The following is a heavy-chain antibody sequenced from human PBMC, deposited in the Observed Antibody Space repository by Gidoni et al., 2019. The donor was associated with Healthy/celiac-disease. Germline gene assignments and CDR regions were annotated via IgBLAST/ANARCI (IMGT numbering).Heavy chain of an antibody. J-gene: IGHJ6*02. CDR1: GFTFSNAW. CDR3: TTASGGYSREWVYYYGMDV. CDR2: IKSKTDGGTT. V-gene: IGHV3-15*07. D-gene: IGHD5-18*01. Sequence: EVQLVESGGGLVKPGGSLRLSCAASGFTFSNAWMNWVRQAPGKGLEWVGRIKSKTDGGTTDYAAPVKGRFTISRDDSKNTLYLQMNSLKTEDTAVYYCTTASGGYSREWVYYYGMDVWGQGTTVTVSS.